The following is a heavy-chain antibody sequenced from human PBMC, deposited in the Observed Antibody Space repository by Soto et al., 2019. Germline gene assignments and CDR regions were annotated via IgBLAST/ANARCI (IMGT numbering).Heavy chain of an antibody. Sequence: SETLSLTCTVSGGSISSSIYYWGWIRQPPGMGLDWIGNIYYSGSTYYNPSLKSRVTISVDTSKNHFSLKLSSVTAADTAVYYCARLKCSGGSCHHVLDGRGKGTTVTVSS. D-gene: IGHD2-15*01. CDR1: GGSISSSIYY. V-gene: IGHV4-39*02. J-gene: IGHJ6*04. CDR2: IYYSGST. CDR3: ARLKCSGGSCHHVLDG.